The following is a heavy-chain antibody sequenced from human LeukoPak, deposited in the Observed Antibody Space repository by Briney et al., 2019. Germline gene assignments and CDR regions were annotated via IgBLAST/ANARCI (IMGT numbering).Heavy chain of an antibody. CDR3: ARAREYLAIDY. CDR2: LYSAGNT. Sequence: ETLSLTCAVYGGSFSSHYWSWIRQAPGKGLEWVSVLYSAGNTFYADSVKGRFTISRDNSKNTLYLQMNSLRPEDTAVYYCARAREYLAIDYWGQGTLVTVSS. V-gene: IGHV3-66*02. J-gene: IGHJ4*02. D-gene: IGHD2/OR15-2a*01. CDR1: GGSFSSHY.